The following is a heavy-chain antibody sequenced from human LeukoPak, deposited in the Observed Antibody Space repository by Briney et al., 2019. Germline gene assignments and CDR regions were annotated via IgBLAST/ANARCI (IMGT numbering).Heavy chain of an antibody. J-gene: IGHJ4*02. CDR1: GGSINNNDWWNW. CDR2: IFHSGSS. CDR3: ASGTIAVAGIFDY. V-gene: IGHV4-4*02. D-gene: IGHD6-19*01. Sequence: SSGTLSLTCAVSGGSINNNDWWNWWSWVRQPPGKGLEWIGEIFHSGSSNYNPSLKSRVTISVDKSKNQFSLKLSSVTAADTAVYYCASGTIAVAGIFDYWGQGILVTVSS.